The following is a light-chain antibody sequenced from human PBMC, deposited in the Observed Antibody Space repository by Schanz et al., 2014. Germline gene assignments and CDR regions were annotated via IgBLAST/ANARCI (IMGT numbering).Light chain of an antibody. J-gene: IGLJ3*02. CDR2: DVS. V-gene: IGLV2-14*01. Sequence: QSALTQPASVSGSPGQSITISCTGTGSDVGGYNYVSWYQQHSGKAPKLMIYDVSNRPSGVSNRFSGSKSGNTASLTISGLQAEDEADYYCSSHTSGSTLLFGGGTKLTVL. CDR3: SSHTSGSTLL. CDR1: GSDVGGYNY.